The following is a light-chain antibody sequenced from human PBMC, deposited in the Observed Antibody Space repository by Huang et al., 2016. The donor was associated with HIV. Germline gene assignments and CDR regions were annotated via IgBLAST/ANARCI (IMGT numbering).Light chain of an antibody. CDR1: QSIANF. Sequence: DIQLTQSPSSLSASVGDRVTITCRASQSIANFLNWYQQTSGKAPKLLMYAASPLQGGVPSRFSGSGSGTDFTLTISSLQPEDFATYYCHQSFSSPQTFGQGTKVEI. CDR3: HQSFSSPQT. CDR2: AAS. J-gene: IGKJ1*01. V-gene: IGKV1-39*01.